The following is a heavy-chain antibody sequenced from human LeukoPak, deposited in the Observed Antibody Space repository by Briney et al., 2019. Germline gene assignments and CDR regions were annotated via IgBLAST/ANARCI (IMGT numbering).Heavy chain of an antibody. Sequence: SETLSLTCTVSGDSISTYYWSWIRQPPGKGLEWIGYMYYSGSTNYNPSLKSRVTISLDTPKNQFSLRLNSVTAADTAVYYCARGVAGYGSYDYWGQGTLVTVSS. CDR2: MYYSGST. V-gene: IGHV4-59*01. CDR1: GDSISTYY. CDR3: ARGVAGYGSYDY. J-gene: IGHJ4*02. D-gene: IGHD5-12*01.